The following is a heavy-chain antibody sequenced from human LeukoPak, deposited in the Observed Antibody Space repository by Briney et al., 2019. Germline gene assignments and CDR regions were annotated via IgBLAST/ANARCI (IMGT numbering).Heavy chain of an antibody. CDR3: ATWGSRHDGAAMAYFDY. V-gene: IGHV5-51*01. Sequence: PGESLKISCKGSGYSFTSYWIGWVRQMPGKGLEWMGIIYPGDSDTRYSPSFQGQVTISADKSISTAYLQWSSLEASDTAMYYCATWGSRHDGAAMAYFDYWGQGTLVTVSS. J-gene: IGHJ4*02. CDR1: GYSFTSYW. CDR2: IYPGDSDT. D-gene: IGHD5-18*01.